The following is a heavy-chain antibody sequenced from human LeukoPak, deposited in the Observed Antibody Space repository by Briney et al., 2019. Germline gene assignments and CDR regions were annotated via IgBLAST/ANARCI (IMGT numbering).Heavy chain of an antibody. CDR1: GFTFTTYT. CDR3: AKCIFTVTTKGAFDI. CDR2: ISGSSDST. D-gene: IGHD4-17*01. J-gene: IGHJ3*02. Sequence: PGGSLRLSCAASGFTFTTYTMSWVRHAPGKGLKYVSGISGSSDSTFYADSVKGRFTISRDNSKNTLYLQMNSLRAEDTAVYYCAKCIFTVTTKGAFDICGQGTMVTVSS. V-gene: IGHV3-23*01.